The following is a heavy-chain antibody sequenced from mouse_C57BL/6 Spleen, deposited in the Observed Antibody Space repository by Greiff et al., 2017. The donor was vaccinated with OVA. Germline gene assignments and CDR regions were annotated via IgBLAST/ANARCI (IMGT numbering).Heavy chain of an antibody. CDR1: GFSLTSYG. D-gene: IGHD2-4*01. J-gene: IGHJ1*03. V-gene: IGHV2-6-1*01. CDR3: ARQGDDYPHWYFDV. Sequence: VKVVESGPGLVAPSQSLSITCTVSGFSLTSYGVHWVRQPPGKGLEWLVVIWSDGSTTYNSALKSRLSISKDNSKSQVFLKMNSLQTDDTAMYYCARQGDDYPHWYFDVWGTGTTVTVSS. CDR2: IWSDGST.